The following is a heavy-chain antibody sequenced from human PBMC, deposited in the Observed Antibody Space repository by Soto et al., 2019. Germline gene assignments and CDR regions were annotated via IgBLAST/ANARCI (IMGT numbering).Heavy chain of an antibody. CDR1: GGSFSGYY. J-gene: IGHJ6*02. V-gene: IGHV4-34*01. Sequence: SETLSLTCAVYGGSFSGYYWSWIRQPPGKGLEWIGEINHSGSTNYNPSLKSRVTISVDTSKNQFSLKLSSVTAADTAVYYCARGYYYGSESYYYGMDVWGQGTTVTVS. CDR3: ARGYYYGSESYYYGMDV. CDR2: INHSGST. D-gene: IGHD3-10*01.